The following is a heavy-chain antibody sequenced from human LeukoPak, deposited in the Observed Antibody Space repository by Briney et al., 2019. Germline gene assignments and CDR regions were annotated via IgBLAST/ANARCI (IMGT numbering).Heavy chain of an antibody. D-gene: IGHD5-24*01. CDR3: ATLRGDATIFEY. V-gene: IGHV3-7*01. CDR1: GFTFSINW. CDR2: IKRDGSVS. J-gene: IGHJ4*02. Sequence: GGSLRLSCAASGFTFSINWMSWVRQAPGKGLEWVATIKRDGSVSHYGDSVKGRFTISRDNARNSMYLQMDFLRVEDTAVFYCATLRGDATIFEYWGQGTLVTVSS.